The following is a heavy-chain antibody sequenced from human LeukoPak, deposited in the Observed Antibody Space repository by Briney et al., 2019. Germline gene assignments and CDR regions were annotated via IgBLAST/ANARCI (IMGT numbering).Heavy chain of an antibody. J-gene: IGHJ4*02. CDR2: IRYDGNNK. CDR1: GFTFSSYG. V-gene: IGHV3-30*02. Sequence: GGSLRLSCVASGFTFSSYGMHWVRQAPGKGLEWVAFIRYDGNNKYYADSVKGRFTISRDNSKNTLYLQMNSLRAEDTVVYHCAKDRDILTGYYPDYWGQGTLVTVPS. D-gene: IGHD3-9*01. CDR3: AKDRDILTGYYPDY.